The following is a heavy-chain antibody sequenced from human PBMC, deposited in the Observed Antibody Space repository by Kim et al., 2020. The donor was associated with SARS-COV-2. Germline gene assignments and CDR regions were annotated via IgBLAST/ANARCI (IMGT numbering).Heavy chain of an antibody. CDR3: ARDAGDYYDSSGYYSI. V-gene: IGHV4-31*02. J-gene: IGHJ4*02. D-gene: IGHD3-22*01. Sequence: SLTRRVTLSVDTSKNQFSLKLSSVTAADTAVYYCARDAGDYYDSSGYYSIWGQGTLVTVSS.